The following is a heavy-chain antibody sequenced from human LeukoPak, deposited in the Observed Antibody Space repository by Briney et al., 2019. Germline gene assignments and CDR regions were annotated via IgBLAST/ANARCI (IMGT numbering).Heavy chain of an antibody. CDR2: IYYSGST. J-gene: IGHJ4*02. CDR1: GGSISSYY. Sequence: SETLSLTCTVSGGSISSYYWSWVRQPPGTGLEWIGYIYYSGSTNYNPSLKSRVTISVDTSKNQFSLKLSSVTAADTAVYYCARDGPNWEKRRDFDYWGQGTLVTVSS. CDR3: ARDGPNWEKRRDFDY. D-gene: IGHD1-1*01. V-gene: IGHV4-59*01.